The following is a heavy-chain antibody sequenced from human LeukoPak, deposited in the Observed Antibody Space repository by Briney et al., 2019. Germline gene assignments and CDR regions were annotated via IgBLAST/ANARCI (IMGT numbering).Heavy chain of an antibody. CDR3: ARHAYLGQSYGVDV. CDR1: GDSIAGSSFY. V-gene: IGHV4-39*01. Sequence: SETLSLTCTVSGDSIAGSSFYWGWIRQSPGTGLEWLGNIYYSGSTYYNPSLKSRVTISVDTSKNQFSLKLSSVTAPDTAVYYCARHAYLGQSYGVDVWGQGTTVTVSS. CDR2: IYYSGST. J-gene: IGHJ6*02. D-gene: IGHD3-16*01.